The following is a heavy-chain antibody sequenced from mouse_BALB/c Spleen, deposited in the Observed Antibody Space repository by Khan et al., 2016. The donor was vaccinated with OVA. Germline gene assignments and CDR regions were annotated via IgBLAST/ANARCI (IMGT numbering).Heavy chain of an antibody. CDR1: GSTFTNYG. CDR3: ARKNYRYDRYFDV. V-gene: IGHV9-3-1*01. D-gene: IGHD2-14*01. J-gene: IGHJ1*01. CDR2: INTYTGEP. Sequence: QIQLVQSGPELKKPGETVRISCKASGSTFTNYGMSRVKQAPGKGLKWMGWINTYTGEPTYADDFKGRFALTLETSASTAYLQINNLKNEDTATYFCARKNYRYDRYFDVWGAGTTVTVSS.